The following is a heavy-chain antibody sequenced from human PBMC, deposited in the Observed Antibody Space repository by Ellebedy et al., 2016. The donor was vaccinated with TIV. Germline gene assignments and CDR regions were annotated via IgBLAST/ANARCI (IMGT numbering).Heavy chain of an antibody. J-gene: IGHJ5*02. CDR2: INPNSGGT. Sequence: AASVKVSCKASGYTFTDYHMHWVRQAPGQGLEWMGWINPNSGGTNYAQKFQGRVTMTRDTSISTAYMELSRLRSDDTAVYYCASLPHYGDSGPWGQGTLVTVSS. V-gene: IGHV1-2*02. D-gene: IGHD4-17*01. CDR1: GYTFTDYH. CDR3: ASLPHYGDSGP.